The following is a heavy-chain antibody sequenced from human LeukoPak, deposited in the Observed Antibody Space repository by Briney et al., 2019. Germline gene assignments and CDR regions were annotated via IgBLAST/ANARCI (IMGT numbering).Heavy chain of an antibody. J-gene: IGHJ4*02. CDR3: AGVSSGWYTYFDY. CDR2: ISSSSSTI. D-gene: IGHD6-19*01. V-gene: IGHV3-48*02. Sequence: GGSLRLSCAASGFTFSSYSMNWVRRAPGKGLEWVSYISSSSSTIYYADSVKGRFTISRGNAKNSLYLQMNSMVDENTGVYICAGVSSGWYTYFDYWGQGTLVTVSS. CDR1: GFTFSSYS.